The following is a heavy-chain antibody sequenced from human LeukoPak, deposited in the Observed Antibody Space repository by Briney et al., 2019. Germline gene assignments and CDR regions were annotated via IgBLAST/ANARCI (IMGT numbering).Heavy chain of an antibody. CDR1: GFMFSSYW. Sequence: GGSLRLSCVASGFMFSSYWMNWVRQAPGKGLVWVSRINSDGSSTSYADSVKGRFTISRDNAKNSLYLQMNSLRAEDTAVYYCARDGAYSSSWVWFDPWGQGTLVTVSS. CDR3: ARDGAYSSSWVWFDP. J-gene: IGHJ5*02. D-gene: IGHD6-13*01. V-gene: IGHV3-74*01. CDR2: INSDGSST.